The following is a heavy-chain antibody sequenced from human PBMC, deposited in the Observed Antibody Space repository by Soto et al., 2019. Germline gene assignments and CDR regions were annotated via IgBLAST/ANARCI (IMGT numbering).Heavy chain of an antibody. CDR2: INPHSGDT. J-gene: IGHJ4*02. Sequence: ASVKVSCKASGYTFTGYYMHWVRQAPGQRLEWVGWINPHSGDTKYAQNFQGWVTMTRDTSISTAYLELSRLRSDDTAVYYCARPITMVRGVIFPYFDYWGQGTLVTVSS. D-gene: IGHD3-10*01. CDR3: ARPITMVRGVIFPYFDY. CDR1: GYTFTGYY. V-gene: IGHV1-2*04.